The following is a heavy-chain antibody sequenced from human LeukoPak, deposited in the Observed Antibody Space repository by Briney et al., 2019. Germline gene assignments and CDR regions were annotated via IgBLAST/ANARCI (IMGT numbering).Heavy chain of an antibody. D-gene: IGHD3-10*02. V-gene: IGHV3-48*01. CDR1: EFSVGSNY. CDR2: ISSLSGTI. Sequence: GGSLRLSCAASEFSVGSNYMTWVRQAPGEGLEWVSYISSLSGTIYYADSVKGRFTISRDNAKNSLYLQMNSLRAEDTAVYYCAELGITMIGGVWGKGTTVTISS. J-gene: IGHJ6*04. CDR3: AELGITMIGGV.